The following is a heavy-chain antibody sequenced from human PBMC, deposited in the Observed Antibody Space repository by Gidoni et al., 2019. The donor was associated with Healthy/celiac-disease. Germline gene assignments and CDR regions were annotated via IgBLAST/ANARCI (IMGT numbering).Heavy chain of an antibody. V-gene: IGHV4-30-4*01. CDR2: IYYSGST. D-gene: IGHD5-18*01. CDR3: ARDKRVYSYGS. Sequence: QVQLQESGPGLVKPSQTLSLTCTVTGGSISSGDYYWSWIRQPPGKGLVLIGYIYYSGSTYYNPSLKSRVTVSVYTSKIQFSLKLSSVTAADTALYYCARDKRVYSYGSWGQGTLVTVSS. CDR1: GGSISSGDYY. J-gene: IGHJ5*02.